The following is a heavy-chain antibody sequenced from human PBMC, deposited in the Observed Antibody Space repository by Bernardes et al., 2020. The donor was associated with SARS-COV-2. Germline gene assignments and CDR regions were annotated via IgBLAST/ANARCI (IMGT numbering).Heavy chain of an antibody. CDR1: GLTLSSHW. CDR3: VRAGTTKRNAMDV. D-gene: IGHD2-8*01. Sequence: CAASGLTLSSHWMHWVRQAPGKGLVWVSRINSDGSRTDYADSVKDRFTISRDNAKKTVYLQMNSLRGDDTAVYYCVRAGTTKRNAMDVWGQGTTVTVSS. CDR2: INSDGSRT. J-gene: IGHJ6*02. V-gene: IGHV3-74*01.